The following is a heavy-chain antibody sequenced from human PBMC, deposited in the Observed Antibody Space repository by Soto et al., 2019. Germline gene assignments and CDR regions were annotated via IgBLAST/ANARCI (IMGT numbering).Heavy chain of an antibody. CDR3: ARGLEGWNNAYFDY. Sequence: SVTLSLTCTVSGSSINNYYWSWIRQPPGKGLEWIGYVYYTGRTNYNPSLKSRLSISVDTSKDQLFLNLRSVTAADTAVYYCARGLEGWNNAYFDYWGQGALVTVSS. CDR2: VYYTGRT. J-gene: IGHJ4*02. D-gene: IGHD1-1*01. V-gene: IGHV4-59*01. CDR1: GSSINNYY.